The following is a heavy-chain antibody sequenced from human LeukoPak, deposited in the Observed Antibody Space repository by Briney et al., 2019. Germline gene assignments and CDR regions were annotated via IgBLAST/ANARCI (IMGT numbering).Heavy chain of an antibody. J-gene: IGHJ5*02. CDR2: IIPILGIA. V-gene: IGHV1-69*04. CDR1: GGTFSSYA. D-gene: IGHD3-9*01. CDR3: ARDRRAVILTKNWFDP. Sequence: SVKVSCKASGGTFSSYAISGVRQAPGQGHEWMGRIIPILGIATYAQRFQGGVTNTADKSTSTAYMELSSLRSEATAVYYCARDRRAVILTKNWFDPWGQGTLVTVSS.